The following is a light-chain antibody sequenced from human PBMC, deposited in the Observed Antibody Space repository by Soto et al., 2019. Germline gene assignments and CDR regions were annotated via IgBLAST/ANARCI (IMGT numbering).Light chain of an antibody. Sequence: EVLFTQSPGTLSLSPGERATLSCRASQSVSSSYLAWYQQKPGRPPRLLIYGASSRDTGIPDRFSGSGSGTDFTLTISSLEPEDFAVFYCQHYDSLPITFGQGTRLEIK. CDR1: QSVSSSY. J-gene: IGKJ5*01. V-gene: IGKV3-20*01. CDR2: GAS. CDR3: QHYDSLPIT.